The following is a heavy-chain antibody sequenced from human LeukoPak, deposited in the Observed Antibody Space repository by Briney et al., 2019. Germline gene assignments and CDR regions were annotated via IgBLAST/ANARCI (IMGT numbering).Heavy chain of an antibody. Sequence: GGSLRLSCAVSGFNFSNYAMTWVRQAPGKGLEWVSSIEGDGSASYYADSVKGRFAISRDDPKNTLYLQLTSLRVEDTAIYFCVKDMVQRNGIFDPFDIWGQGTMVTVSS. CDR1: GFNFSNYA. J-gene: IGHJ3*02. D-gene: IGHD3-10*01. CDR2: IEGDGSAS. CDR3: VKDMVQRNGIFDPFDI. V-gene: IGHV3-23*01.